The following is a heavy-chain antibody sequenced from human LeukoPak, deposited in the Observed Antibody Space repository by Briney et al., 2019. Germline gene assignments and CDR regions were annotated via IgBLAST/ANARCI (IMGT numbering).Heavy chain of an antibody. V-gene: IGHV4-38-2*01. CDR3: ARTVTSVGVVDY. CDR1: GYSISSGYY. J-gene: IGHJ4*02. Sequence: SETLSLTCAVSGYSISSGYYWGWIRQPPGQGLEWIGSIYHSGSTYYNPSLKSRVTISVDTSKNQFSLKLSSVAAADTAVYYCARTVTSVGVVDYWGQGTLVTVSS. D-gene: IGHD4-17*01. CDR2: IYHSGST.